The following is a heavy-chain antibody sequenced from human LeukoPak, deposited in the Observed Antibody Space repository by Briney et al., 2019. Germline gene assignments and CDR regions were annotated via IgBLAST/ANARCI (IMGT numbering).Heavy chain of an antibody. J-gene: IGHJ4*02. D-gene: IGHD1-26*01. CDR1: GYTFTSYA. Sequence: ASVKVSCKASGYTFTSYAIHWVRQAPGQRLEWMGWISAGNGNTKYSQNFQGRVTFISNTSATTAFMELSSLRSEDATVYYCARDSGSGNNDYWGQGTLVTVSS. V-gene: IGHV1-3*01. CDR3: ARDSGSGNNDY. CDR2: ISAGNGNT.